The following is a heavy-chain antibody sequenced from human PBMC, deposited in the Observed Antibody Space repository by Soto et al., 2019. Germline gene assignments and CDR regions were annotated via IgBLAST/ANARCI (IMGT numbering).Heavy chain of an antibody. Sequence: LETLSLTCTVSGASISVHSYYWTWIRQPPGKGLEWIGSSYYSGTTYFNPSLKSRATISVDTSKNQFSLRLTSVTAADTAIYYCTRRYNGNDNYFDPWGPGALVTVSS. V-gene: IGHV4-39*01. CDR3: TRRYNGNDNYFDP. CDR2: SYYSGTT. J-gene: IGHJ5*02. CDR1: GASISVHSYY. D-gene: IGHD1-20*01.